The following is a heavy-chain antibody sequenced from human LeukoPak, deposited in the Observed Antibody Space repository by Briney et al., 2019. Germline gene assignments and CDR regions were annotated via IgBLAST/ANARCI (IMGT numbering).Heavy chain of an antibody. V-gene: IGHV3-30-3*01. CDR1: GFTFSSYA. CDR2: ISYDGSNK. CDR3: ARGGEGYLDY. J-gene: IGHJ4*02. Sequence: GGSLRLSCAASGFTFSSYAMHWVRQAPGKGPEWVAVISYDGSNKYYADSVKGRFTISRDNSKNTPYLQMNSLRAEDTAVYYCARGGEGYLDYWGQGTLVTVSS.